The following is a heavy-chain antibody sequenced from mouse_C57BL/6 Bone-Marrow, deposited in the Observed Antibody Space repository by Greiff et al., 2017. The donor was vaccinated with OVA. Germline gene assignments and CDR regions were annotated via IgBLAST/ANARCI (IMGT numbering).Heavy chain of an antibody. CDR3: ARPHDYGSSYGSWFAY. Sequence: EVNLVESGGGLVQPGGSLKLSCAASGFTFSDYYMYWVRQTPEKRLEWVAYISNGGGSTYYPDTVKGRFTISRDNAKNTLYLQMSRLKSEDTAMYYWARPHDYGSSYGSWFAYWGQGTLVTVSA. V-gene: IGHV5-12*01. CDR1: GFTFSDYY. CDR2: ISNGGGST. J-gene: IGHJ3*01. D-gene: IGHD1-1*01.